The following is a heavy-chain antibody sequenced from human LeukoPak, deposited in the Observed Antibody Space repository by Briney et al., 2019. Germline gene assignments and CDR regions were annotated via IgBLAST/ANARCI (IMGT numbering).Heavy chain of an antibody. V-gene: IGHV3-9*01. Sequence: GRSLRLSCAASGFTFDDYAMHWVRQAPGKGLEWVSGISWNSGSIGYADSVKGRFTISRDNAKNSLYPQMNSLRAEDTALYYCAKDSSYVYYYGMDVWGQGTTVTVSS. CDR2: ISWNSGSI. D-gene: IGHD3-10*02. CDR1: GFTFDDYA. J-gene: IGHJ6*02. CDR3: AKDSSYVYYYGMDV.